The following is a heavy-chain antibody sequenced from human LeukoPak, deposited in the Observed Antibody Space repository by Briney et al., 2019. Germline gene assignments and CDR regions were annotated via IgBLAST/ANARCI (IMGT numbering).Heavy chain of an antibody. CDR2: LRSDGIDK. J-gene: IGHJ4*02. CDR1: GLPFSVYG. CDR3: AQDQGWTWDY. D-gene: IGHD2-15*01. V-gene: IGHV3-30*02. Sequence: PGGSLRLSCAVSGLPFSVYGLHWVRQAPGRGLEWVAFLRSDGIDKTYADSVKGRFTISRDTSKNTVYLQMDSLRPEDTAVYYCAQDQGWTWDYWGQGTLIVVSS.